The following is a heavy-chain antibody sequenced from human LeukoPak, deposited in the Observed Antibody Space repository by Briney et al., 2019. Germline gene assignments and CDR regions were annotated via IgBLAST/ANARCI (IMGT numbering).Heavy chain of an antibody. CDR2: IYHSGST. D-gene: IGHD1-26*01. V-gene: IGHV4-38-2*01. Sequence: PSETLSLTCAVSGYSISSGYYWGWIRQPPGKGLEWIGSIYHSGSTYYNPSLKSRVTISVDPSKNQFSLKLSSVTAADTAVYYCARLRLGATAIDYWGQGTLVTVSS. J-gene: IGHJ4*02. CDR1: GYSISSGYY. CDR3: ARLRLGATAIDY.